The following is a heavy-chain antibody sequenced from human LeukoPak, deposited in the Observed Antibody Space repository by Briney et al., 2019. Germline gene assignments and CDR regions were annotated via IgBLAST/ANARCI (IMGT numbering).Heavy chain of an antibody. D-gene: IGHD2-15*01. V-gene: IGHV3-15*01. CDR2: IKSKTDGGTT. J-gene: IGHJ4*02. CDR1: GFTFSNAW. Sequence: PGGSLRLSCAASGFTFSNAWMSWVRQAPGKGLEWVGRIKSKTDGGTTDYAAPVKGRFTISRDDSKNTLYLQMNSLKTEDTAVYYCTTAPYCSGGSCRAWGQGTLVTVSS. CDR3: TTAPYCSGGSCRA.